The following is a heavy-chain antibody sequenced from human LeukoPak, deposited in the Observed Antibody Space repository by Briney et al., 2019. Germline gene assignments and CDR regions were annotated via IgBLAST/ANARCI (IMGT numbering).Heavy chain of an antibody. J-gene: IGHJ3*02. Sequence: SETLSLTCTVSGGSISSGDYYGSWIRQPPGKGLEWIGYIYYSGSTYYNPSLKSRVTISVDTSKNQFSLKLSSVTAADTAVYYCAREGYSSSWYEDDAFDIWGQGTMVTVSS. V-gene: IGHV4-30-4*01. CDR1: GGSISSGDYY. CDR2: IYYSGST. D-gene: IGHD6-13*01. CDR3: AREGYSSSWYEDDAFDI.